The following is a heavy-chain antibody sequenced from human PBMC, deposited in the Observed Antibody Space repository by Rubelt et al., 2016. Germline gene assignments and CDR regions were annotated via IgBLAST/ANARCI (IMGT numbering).Heavy chain of an antibody. J-gene: IGHJ6*02. CDR1: GGSISSYY. CDR2: INHSGST. CDR3: ARGAGIRRGMDV. D-gene: IGHD3-3*02. Sequence: QVQLQESGPGLVKPSETLSLTCTVSGGSISSYYWSWIRQPPGKRLEWIGEINHSGSTNYNPSLKSRVTRSVDTSKNQFSLELSSVTAADTAVYYCARGAGIRRGMDVWGQGTTVTVSS. V-gene: IGHV4-59*12.